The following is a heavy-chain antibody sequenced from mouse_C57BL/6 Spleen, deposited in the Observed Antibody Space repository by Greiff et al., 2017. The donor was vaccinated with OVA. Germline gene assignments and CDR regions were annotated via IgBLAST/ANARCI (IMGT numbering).Heavy chain of an antibody. D-gene: IGHD4-1*01. CDR1: GYSFTGYY. Sequence: VQLQQSGPELVKPGASVKISCKASGYSFTGYYMNWVKQSPEKSLEWIGEINPSTGGTTYNQKFKAKATLTVDKSSSTAYMQRKSLTSEDSAVYDCARWEAGTRAMDYWGQGTSVTVSS. V-gene: IGHV1-42*01. CDR2: INPSTGGT. J-gene: IGHJ4*01. CDR3: ARWEAGTRAMDY.